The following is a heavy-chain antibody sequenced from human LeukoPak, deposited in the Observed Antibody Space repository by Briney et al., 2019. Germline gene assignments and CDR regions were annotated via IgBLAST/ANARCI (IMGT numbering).Heavy chain of an antibody. D-gene: IGHD1-26*01. CDR1: GGTFSSYA. CDR3: ARGPPRREYYMDV. CDR2: INPNSGGT. Sequence: ASVKVSCKASGGTFSSYAISWVRQAPGQGLEWMGWINPNSGGTNYAQKFQGRVTMTRDTSISTAYMELSRLRSDDTAVYYCARGPPRREYYMDVWGKGTTVTVSS. V-gene: IGHV1-2*02. J-gene: IGHJ6*03.